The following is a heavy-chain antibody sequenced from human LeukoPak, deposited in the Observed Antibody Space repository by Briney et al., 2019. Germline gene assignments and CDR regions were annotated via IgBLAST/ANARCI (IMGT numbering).Heavy chain of an antibody. CDR3: ATYSRLNAREFQC. Sequence: PGRSLGLSCAASGFTFDDYAMHWVRQAPGKGLEWVSGISWNSGSIGYADSVKGRFTISRDNAKNSLYLQMNSLRAEDTAIYYCATYSRLNAREFQCWGQGTVVTVSS. V-gene: IGHV3-9*01. CDR1: GFTFDDYA. CDR2: ISWNSGSI. J-gene: IGHJ1*01. D-gene: IGHD3-10*02.